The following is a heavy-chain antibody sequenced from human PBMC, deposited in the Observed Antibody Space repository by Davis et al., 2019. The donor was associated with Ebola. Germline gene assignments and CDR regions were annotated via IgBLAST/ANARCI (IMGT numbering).Heavy chain of an antibody. Sequence: GESLKIPCAVSGFSVTNKFMSWVRQSPGKGLEWVSIIYGNGDTYYADSVTGRFTISRHDSENTLYLQMNSLRPEDTAVYYCARTQTGSSGWYDFFDIWGQGTLVTVSS. CDR2: IYGNGDT. V-gene: IGHV3-53*04. D-gene: IGHD6-19*01. J-gene: IGHJ4*02. CDR1: GFSVTNKF. CDR3: ARTQTGSSGWYDFFDI.